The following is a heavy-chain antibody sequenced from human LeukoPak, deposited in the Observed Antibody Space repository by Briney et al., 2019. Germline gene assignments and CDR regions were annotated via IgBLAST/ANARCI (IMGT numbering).Heavy chain of an antibody. CDR1: GFSFSTYA. Sequence: GGSLRLSCTASGFSFSTYAMSWVRQAPGKGLEWVSSISGSGSSTYYADSVKGRFTISRDNSKNTLYLQMNSLRAEDTAVYYCAKGLRPDVWGKGTTVTVSS. J-gene: IGHJ6*04. CDR3: AKGLRPDV. D-gene: IGHD5/OR15-5a*01. CDR2: ISGSGSST. V-gene: IGHV3-23*01.